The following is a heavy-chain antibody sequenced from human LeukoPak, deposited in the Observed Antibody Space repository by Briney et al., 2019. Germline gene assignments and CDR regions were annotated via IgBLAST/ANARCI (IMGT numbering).Heavy chain of an antibody. V-gene: IGHV3-23*01. CDR3: AKPALLEWLLYDY. J-gene: IGHJ4*02. D-gene: IGHD3-3*01. CDR1: GFTFSSYA. Sequence: GGSLRLSCAASGFTFSSYAMSWVRQAPGKGLEWVSGISGSGGTTYYADSVKGRFTISRDNSKNTLYLQVNSLRAEDTAVYYCAKPALLEWLLYDYWGQGALVTVSS. CDR2: ISGSGGTT.